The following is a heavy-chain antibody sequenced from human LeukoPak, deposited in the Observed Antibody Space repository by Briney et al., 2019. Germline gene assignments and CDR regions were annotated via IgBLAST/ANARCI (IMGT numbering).Heavy chain of an antibody. CDR3: AGDYYDSSGYYY. J-gene: IGHJ4*02. CDR2: IYTSGST. V-gene: IGHV4-61*02. Sequence: PSQTLSLTSTVSGGSISSGSYYWSWIRQPAGKGLEWIGRIYTSGSTNYNPSLKSRVTISVDTSKNQFSLKLSSVTAADTAVYYCAGDYYDSSGYYYWGQGTLVTVSS. CDR1: GGSISSGSYY. D-gene: IGHD3-22*01.